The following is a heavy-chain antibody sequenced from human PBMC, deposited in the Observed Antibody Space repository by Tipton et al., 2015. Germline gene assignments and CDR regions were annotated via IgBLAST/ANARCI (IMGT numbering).Heavy chain of an antibody. V-gene: IGHV4-38-2*01. D-gene: IGHD2-21*02. Sequence: TLSLICDVSGYSISSGYYWSWIRQPPGKGLEWIGSFFHSGNTFHNPSLRSRVIISVDTSKNQFSLTVTSVTAADTAVYYCASPSLPHDRGDYYFQSWGQGSLVTVSS. CDR3: ASPSLPHDRGDYYFQS. CDR1: GYSISSGYY. CDR2: FFHSGNT. J-gene: IGHJ4*02.